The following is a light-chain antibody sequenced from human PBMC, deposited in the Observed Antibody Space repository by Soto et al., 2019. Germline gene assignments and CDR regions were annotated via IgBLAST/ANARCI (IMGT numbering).Light chain of an antibody. J-gene: IGLJ1*01. Sequence: VLTQPPSASGTPGQRVTISCSGSSSNIGSNYVYWYQQLPGTAPKLLIYRNNQRPSGVPDRFSGSKSGTSASLAISGLRSEDEAEYYWAAWDDSLSGRVFGTGTKLTVL. CDR2: RNN. V-gene: IGLV1-47*01. CDR3: AAWDDSLSGRV. CDR1: SSNIGSNY.